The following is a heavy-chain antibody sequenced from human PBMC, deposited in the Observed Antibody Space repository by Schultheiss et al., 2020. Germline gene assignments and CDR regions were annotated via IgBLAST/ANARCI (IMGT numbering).Heavy chain of an antibody. V-gene: IGHV4-61*08. CDR3: ARDHGIKQLGNYYYGMDV. CDR1: GGSISSGGYY. J-gene: IGHJ6*02. CDR2: IYYSGST. Sequence: SATLSLTCTVSGGSISSGGYYWSWIRQHPGKGLEWIGYIYYSGSTNYNPSLKSRVTISVDTSKNQFSLKLSSVTAADTAVYYCARDHGIKQLGNYYYGMDVWGQGTTVTVSS. D-gene: IGHD6-6*01.